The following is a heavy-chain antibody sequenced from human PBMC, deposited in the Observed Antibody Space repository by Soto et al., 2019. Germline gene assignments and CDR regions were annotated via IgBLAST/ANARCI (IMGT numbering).Heavy chain of an antibody. CDR1: GFTFSSYW. CDR3: ARDSVRGYYDSSGYFTALDY. Sequence: HPGGSLRLSCAASGFTFSSYWMSWVRQAPGKGLEWVANIKQDGSEKYYVDSVKGRFTISRDNAKNSLYLQMNSLRAEDTAVYYCARDSVRGYYDSSGYFTALDYWGQGTLVTVSS. J-gene: IGHJ4*02. D-gene: IGHD3-22*01. CDR2: IKQDGSEK. V-gene: IGHV3-7*01.